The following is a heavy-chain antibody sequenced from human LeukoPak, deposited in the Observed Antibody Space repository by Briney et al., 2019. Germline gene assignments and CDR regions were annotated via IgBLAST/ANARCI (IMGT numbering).Heavy chain of an antibody. Sequence: SETLSLTCTVSGDFSIHYWTWIRQPAGKGLEWIGRISTTGSTNYNTSLKSRITMSVDTSKNQFSLKLSSLTSDDTAVYFCATWGLHFDIWGQGTMVTVAS. CDR2: ISTTGST. V-gene: IGHV4-4*07. J-gene: IGHJ3*02. CDR3: ATWGLHFDI. D-gene: IGHD3-16*01. CDR1: GDFSIHY.